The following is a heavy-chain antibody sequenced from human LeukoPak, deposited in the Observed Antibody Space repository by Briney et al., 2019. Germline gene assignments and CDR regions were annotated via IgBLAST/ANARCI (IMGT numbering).Heavy chain of an antibody. Sequence: SETLSLTCTVSGGSISSSSYYWGWIRQPPGKGLEWIGSIYYSGSTYYNPSLKSRVTISVDTSKNQFSLKLSSVTAADTAVYYCASPFWGSYRSLDYWGQGTLVTVSS. D-gene: IGHD3-16*02. V-gene: IGHV4-39*01. J-gene: IGHJ4*02. CDR2: IYYSGST. CDR1: GGSISSSSYY. CDR3: ASPFWGSYRSLDY.